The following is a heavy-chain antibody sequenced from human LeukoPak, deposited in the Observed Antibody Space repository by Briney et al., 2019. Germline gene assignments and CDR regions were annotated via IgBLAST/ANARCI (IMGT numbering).Heavy chain of an antibody. Sequence: GGSLRLSCAASGFSFSSYWMHWDRQVPGKGLVWVARIQYDGSTTNYADSVKGRFTISRDNAKKTLYVQMNSLRAEDTAVYYCARALVAGVTLNALDIWGQGTMVTVSS. D-gene: IGHD2-15*01. CDR3: ARALVAGVTLNALDI. CDR2: IQYDGSTT. V-gene: IGHV3-74*01. CDR1: GFSFSSYW. J-gene: IGHJ3*02.